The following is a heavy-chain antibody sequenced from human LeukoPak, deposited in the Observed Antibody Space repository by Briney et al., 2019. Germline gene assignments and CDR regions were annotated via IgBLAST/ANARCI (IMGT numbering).Heavy chain of an antibody. CDR3: AREGAGWHYFDY. J-gene: IGHJ4*02. CDR2: ISSSSSYT. D-gene: IGHD6-19*01. Sequence: GGSLRLSCAASGFTFSDYYMSWIRQAPGKGLEWVSYISSSSSYTNYADSVKGRFTISRDNAKNSLYLQMNSLRAEDTAVYYCAREGAGWHYFDYWGQGTLVTVSS. V-gene: IGHV3-11*05. CDR1: GFTFSDYY.